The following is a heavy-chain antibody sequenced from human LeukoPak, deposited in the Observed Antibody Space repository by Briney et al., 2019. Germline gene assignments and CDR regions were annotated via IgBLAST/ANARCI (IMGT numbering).Heavy chain of an antibody. V-gene: IGHV3-23*01. CDR1: GFTFSSYW. Sequence: PGGSLRLSCAASGFTFSSYWMSWVRQAPGKGLEWISGISGSGASTYYADSVKGRFTISRDDSRNTLYLQMNSLRGDDTAVYYCAKDVGKWESLHFFDYWGQGTLVTVSS. D-gene: IGHD1-26*01. CDR2: ISGSGAST. J-gene: IGHJ4*02. CDR3: AKDVGKWESLHFFDY.